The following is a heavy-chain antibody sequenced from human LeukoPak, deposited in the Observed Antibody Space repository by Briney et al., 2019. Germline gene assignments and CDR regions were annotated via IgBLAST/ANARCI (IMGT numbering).Heavy chain of an antibody. D-gene: IGHD6-13*01. CDR1: EFTFGTYA. CDR3: ARLAAAGHSDY. J-gene: IGHJ4*02. V-gene: IGHV3-64D*06. CDR2: ISSNGRDT. Sequence: GGSLRLSCSASEFTFGTYAMHWVRQAPGKGLEYVSAISSNGRDTYYAASVRGRFSISRVNSNNTLYLQMSSLRPEDTAMYYCARLAAAGHSDYWGQGSLVAVSS.